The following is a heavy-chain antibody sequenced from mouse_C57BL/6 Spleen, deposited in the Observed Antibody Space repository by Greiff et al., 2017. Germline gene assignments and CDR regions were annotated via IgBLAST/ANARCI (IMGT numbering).Heavy chain of an antibody. CDR1: GYSITSGYD. J-gene: IGHJ2*01. Sequence: VQLKESGPGMVKPSQSLSLTCTVTGYSITSGYDWHWIRHFPGNKLEWMGYISYSGSTNYNPSLKSRISITHDTSKNHFFLKLNSVTTEDTATYYCARGDYDGYPYFDYWGQGTTLTVSS. CDR2: ISYSGST. V-gene: IGHV3-1*01. D-gene: IGHD2-3*01. CDR3: ARGDYDGYPYFDY.